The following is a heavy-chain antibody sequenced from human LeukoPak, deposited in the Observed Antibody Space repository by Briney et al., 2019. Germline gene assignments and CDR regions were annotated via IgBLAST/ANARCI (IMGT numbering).Heavy chain of an antibody. CDR2: INTDGSST. J-gene: IGHJ4*02. CDR1: GFTFSTYW. Sequence: GGSLRLSCAVSGFTFSTYWMHWVRQVAGKGLVWVSRINTDGSSTSYADSVKGRFTISRDNAKNTLYLQMNSLRAEDTAVYYCVRGGVDYWGQGTLVTVSS. CDR3: VRGGVDY. V-gene: IGHV3-74*01. D-gene: IGHD3-16*01.